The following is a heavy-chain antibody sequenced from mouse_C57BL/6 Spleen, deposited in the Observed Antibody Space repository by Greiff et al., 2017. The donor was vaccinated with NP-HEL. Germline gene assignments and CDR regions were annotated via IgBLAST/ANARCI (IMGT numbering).Heavy chain of an antibody. Sequence: EVKLQQSGPELVKPGASVKMSCKASGYTFTDYNMHWVKQSHGKSLEWIGYINPNNGGTSYNQKFKGKATLTVNKSSSTAYMELRSLTSEDSAVYYCGGDYYGSRDWYFDVWGTGTTVTVSS. CDR1: GYTFTDYN. D-gene: IGHD1-1*01. CDR3: GGDYYGSRDWYFDV. J-gene: IGHJ1*03. CDR2: INPNNGGT. V-gene: IGHV1-22*01.